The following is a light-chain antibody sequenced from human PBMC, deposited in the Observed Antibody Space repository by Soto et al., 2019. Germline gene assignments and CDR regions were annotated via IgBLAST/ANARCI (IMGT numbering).Light chain of an antibody. CDR1: QNVSTS. Sequence: DIQWTHSPSTLSASVGDSVTITCRASQNVSTSLAWYQHKPGEAPKLLMFDVSNLESGVPSRFSGSGSGTEFTLRISSLHSDDFATYYGQQYDYYRTFGDGTKVDIX. CDR2: DVS. J-gene: IGKJ1*01. CDR3: QQYDYYRT. V-gene: IGKV1-5*01.